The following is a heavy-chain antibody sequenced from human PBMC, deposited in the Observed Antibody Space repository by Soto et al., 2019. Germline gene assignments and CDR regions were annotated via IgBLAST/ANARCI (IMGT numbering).Heavy chain of an antibody. CDR3: ATDISFGSDY. D-gene: IGHD1-26*01. J-gene: IGHJ4*02. CDR1: GYTFTSYG. CDR2: ISAYNGNT. Sequence: ASVKVSCKASGYTFTSYGISWVRQAPGQGLEWMGWISAYNGNTNYAQKLQGRVTMTEDTSTDTAYMELSSLRSEDTAVYYCATDISFGSDYWRQGTLVTVSS. V-gene: IGHV1-18*01.